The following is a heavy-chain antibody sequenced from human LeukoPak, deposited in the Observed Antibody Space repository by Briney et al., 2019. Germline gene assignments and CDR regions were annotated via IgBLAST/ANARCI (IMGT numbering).Heavy chain of an antibody. CDR3: ARAVDTAMVWT. CDR2: IYYSGST. V-gene: IGHV4-59*01. J-gene: IGHJ5*02. CDR1: GGSISSYY. Sequence: PSETLSLTCTVSGGSISSYYWSWIRQPPGKALEWIGYIYYSGSTNYNPSLKSRVTISVDTSKNQFSLKLSSVTAADTAVYYCARAVDTAMVWTWGQGTLVTVSS. D-gene: IGHD5-18*01.